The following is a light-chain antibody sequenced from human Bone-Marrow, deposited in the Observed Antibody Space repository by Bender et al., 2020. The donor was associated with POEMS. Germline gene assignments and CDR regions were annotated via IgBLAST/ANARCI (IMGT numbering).Light chain of an antibody. CDR3: SSYTSRITFV. Sequence: QSALTQPASVSGSPGQSITISCTGTSNDVGNSNHVSWYQQHPGKVPKLLIYEGSERPSGISSRFSGSKSGITASLTISGLLPEDEADYFCSSYTSRITFVFGGGTRLTVL. V-gene: IGLV2-14*02. J-gene: IGLJ3*02. CDR2: EGS. CDR1: SNDVGNSNH.